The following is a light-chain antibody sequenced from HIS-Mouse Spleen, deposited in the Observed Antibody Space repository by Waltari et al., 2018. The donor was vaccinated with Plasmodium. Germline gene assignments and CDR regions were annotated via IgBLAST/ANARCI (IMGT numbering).Light chain of an antibody. CDR2: SAY. CDR1: QGNRND. J-gene: IGKJ2*01. CDR3: LQDYNYPYT. Sequence: AIHMTQSPSPLSASVGDRVTITYRASQGNRNDLGWYQQKPGKAPKHLILSAYRLQSGVPPRFSGSGSGTDFTLTISSLQPEDFATYYCLQDYNYPYTFGQGTKLEIK. V-gene: IGKV1-6*01.